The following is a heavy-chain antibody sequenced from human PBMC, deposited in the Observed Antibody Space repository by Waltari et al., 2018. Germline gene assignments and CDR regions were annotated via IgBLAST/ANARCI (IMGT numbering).Heavy chain of an antibody. D-gene: IGHD3-10*01. CDR3: ARDLGWAREFFDF. CDR2: TYYRSKWYS. CDR1: GDSVSSNIAA. J-gene: IGHJ4*02. V-gene: IGHV6-1*01. Sequence: QVQLQQSGPGLVKPSQTLSLTCAISGDSVSSNIAAWSWIRQSPSRGLEWLGRTYYRSKWYSDYSLAVQGRVTITPVTSTNQFSLQLNSVTPEDTAVYYCARDLGWAREFFDFWGQGTLVTVSS.